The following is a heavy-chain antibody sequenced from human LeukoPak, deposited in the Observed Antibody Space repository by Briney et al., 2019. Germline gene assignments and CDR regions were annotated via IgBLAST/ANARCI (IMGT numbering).Heavy chain of an antibody. D-gene: IGHD6-19*01. V-gene: IGHV1-2*02. CDR1: GYTFTGNY. J-gene: IGHJ4*02. CDR3: ASFSRPGIAVAVAPFDY. Sequence: ASVKVSCKASGYTFTGNYMHWVRQAPGQGLEWMGWTNPNSDGTNYAQKFQGRVTMTRDTSISTAYMELSRLRSDDTAVYYCASFSRPGIAVAVAPFDYWGQGTLVTVSS. CDR2: TNPNSDGT.